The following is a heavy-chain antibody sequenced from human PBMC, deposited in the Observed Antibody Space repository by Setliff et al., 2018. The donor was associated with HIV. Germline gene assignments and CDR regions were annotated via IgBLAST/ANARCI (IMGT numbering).Heavy chain of an antibody. V-gene: IGHV1-18*01. CDR2: INTHSGYT. J-gene: IGHJ6*02. D-gene: IGHD1-26*01. CDR1: GYTFNNYG. CDR3: GVGPEKIYYYYGMDV. Sequence: ASVKVSCKASGYTFNNYGISWVRQAPGQGLEWMGWINTHSGYTNYAQNVQGRVTITADESTSTAYMELSSLRSEDTAVYYCGVGPEKIYYYYGMDVWGQGTTVTVS.